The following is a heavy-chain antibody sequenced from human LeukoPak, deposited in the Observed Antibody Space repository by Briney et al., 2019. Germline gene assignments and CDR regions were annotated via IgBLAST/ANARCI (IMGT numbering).Heavy chain of an antibody. V-gene: IGHV3-7*01. CDR1: GFTLSTYW. D-gene: IGHD3-16*01. Sequence: GGSLRLSCEASGFTLSTYWMNWVRQVPGKGLDWVANINQDGSGKRYVDSVKGRFTIARDNADNSLSLQMNSLRAEDTAVYYCASWGAGGNSWGQGTLVTVSS. CDR2: INQDGSGK. CDR3: ASWGAGGNS. J-gene: IGHJ4*02.